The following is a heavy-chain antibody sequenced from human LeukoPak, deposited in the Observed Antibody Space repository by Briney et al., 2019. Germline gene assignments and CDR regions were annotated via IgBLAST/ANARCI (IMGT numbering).Heavy chain of an antibody. CDR2: IYYSGST. CDR3: ARDATTLTRGAFDI. J-gene: IGHJ3*02. Sequence: PSETLSLTCTVSGGSISSYYWSWIRQPPGKGLEWIGYIYYSGSTNYNPSHKSRVTISVDTSKNQFSLKLSSVTAADTAVYYCARDATTLTRGAFDIWGQGTMVTVSS. V-gene: IGHV4-59*01. CDR1: GGSISSYY. D-gene: IGHD1-1*01.